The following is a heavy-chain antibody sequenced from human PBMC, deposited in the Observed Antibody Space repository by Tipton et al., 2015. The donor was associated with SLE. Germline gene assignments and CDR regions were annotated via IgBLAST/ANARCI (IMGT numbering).Heavy chain of an antibody. Sequence: TLSLTCAVYGGSFSGYYWSWIRQPPGKGLEWIGEINHSGSTNYNPSLKSRVTISVDTSKIQFSLKLSSVTAADTAVYYCSSFRTEYYYGSRADYWGQGTLVTVSS. CDR3: SSFRTEYYYGSRADY. CDR1: GGSFSGYY. J-gene: IGHJ4*02. V-gene: IGHV4-34*01. CDR2: INHSGST. D-gene: IGHD3-10*01.